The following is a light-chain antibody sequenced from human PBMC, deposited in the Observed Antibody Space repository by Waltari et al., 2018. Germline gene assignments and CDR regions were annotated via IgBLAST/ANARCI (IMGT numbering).Light chain of an antibody. CDR1: QAIGIW. V-gene: IGKV1-12*01. J-gene: IGKJ4*01. CDR3: QQAHTFPLT. Sequence: DTQMTQFPSAVPAFVGDRVTITCRASQAIGIWLAWYQQKPGKAPKLLIYQASTLQSGVPSRFSGSGSGTDCTLTISSLQPEDFATYYCQQAHTFPLTFGGGTKVEIK. CDR2: QAS.